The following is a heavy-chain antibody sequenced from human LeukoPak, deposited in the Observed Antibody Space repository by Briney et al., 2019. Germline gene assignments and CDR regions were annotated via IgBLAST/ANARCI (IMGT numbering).Heavy chain of an antibody. D-gene: IGHD2-21*01. CDR3: AKLLDEHIVVVMDAFDI. J-gene: IGHJ3*02. CDR1: GFTFSSYG. V-gene: IGHV3-30*02. CDR2: IRYDGSNK. Sequence: PGGSLRLSCAASGFTFSSYGMHWVRQAPGKGLEWVAFIRYDGSNKYYADSVKGRFTISRDNSKNTLYLQMNSLRAEDTAVYYCAKLLDEHIVVVMDAFDIWGQGTMVTVSS.